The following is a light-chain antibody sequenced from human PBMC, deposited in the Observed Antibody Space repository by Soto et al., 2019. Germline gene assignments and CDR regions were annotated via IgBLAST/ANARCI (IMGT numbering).Light chain of an antibody. CDR2: DVS. Sequence: QSALTQPASVSGSPGQSITISCTGTSSDVGGYNYVSWYQQHPGKAPKLMIYDVSNLPSGVSNRFSGSKSGNTASLTISGLQAEDEADHYCNSYTSSSTLVFGGGTKLTVL. V-gene: IGLV2-14*01. J-gene: IGLJ2*01. CDR3: NSYTSSSTLV. CDR1: SSDVGGYNY.